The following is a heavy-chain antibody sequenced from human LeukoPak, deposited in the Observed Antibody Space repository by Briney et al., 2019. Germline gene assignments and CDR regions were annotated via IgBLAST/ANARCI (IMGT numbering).Heavy chain of an antibody. V-gene: IGHV4-31*03. CDR1: GGSISSSSYY. D-gene: IGHD5-18*01. J-gene: IGHJ4*02. Sequence: SETLSLTCTVSGGSISSSSYYWGWIHQHPGKGLEWIGYIYYSGSTYYNPSLKSRVTISVDTSKNQFSLKLSSVTAADTAVYYCARGSSSGYSLYYFDYWGQGTLVTVSS. CDR3: ARGSSSGYSLYYFDY. CDR2: IYYSGST.